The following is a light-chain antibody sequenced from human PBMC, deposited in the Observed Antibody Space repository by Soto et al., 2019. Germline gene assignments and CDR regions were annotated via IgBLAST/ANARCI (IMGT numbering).Light chain of an antibody. Sequence: DIQMTQSPSTLSASVGDRVTITCRASQSVNSWLAWYQQKPGKAPKLLIYKASNLENGVPSRFSASGSGTEFTLTISGLQADDFAYYYCQQYNNYLGTFGQETKVEIK. V-gene: IGKV1-5*03. CDR3: QQYNNYLGT. J-gene: IGKJ1*01. CDR1: QSVNSW. CDR2: KAS.